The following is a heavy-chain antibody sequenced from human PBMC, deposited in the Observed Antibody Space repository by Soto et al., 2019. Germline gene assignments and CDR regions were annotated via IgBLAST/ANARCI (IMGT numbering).Heavy chain of an antibody. CDR2: INPSGGST. J-gene: IGHJ6*02. CDR1: GYPFTSYY. Sequence: ASVKVSCKASGYPFTSYYMHWVRQAPGQGLEWMGIINPSGGSTSYAQKFQGRVTMTRDTSTSTVYITLSSLRSEDTAAYYCASVCTSTSCYDANGMDVWGQGTTVTVSS. V-gene: IGHV1-46*01. CDR3: ASVCTSTSCYDANGMDV. D-gene: IGHD2-2*01.